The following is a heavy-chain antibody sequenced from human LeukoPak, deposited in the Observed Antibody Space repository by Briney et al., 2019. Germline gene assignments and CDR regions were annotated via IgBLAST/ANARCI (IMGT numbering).Heavy chain of an antibody. D-gene: IGHD5-18*01. CDR3: AKVGGGYSPGAFDI. V-gene: IGHV3-23*01. CDR2: ISGSGGST. J-gene: IGHJ3*02. CDR1: GFTFSSYA. Sequence: PGGSLRLSCAASGFTFSSYAMSWVRQAPGKGLEGVSVISGSGGSTHYADSVKGRFTVSRDNSKNTLYLQMNSLRAEDTAVYYCAKVGGGYSPGAFDIWGQGTMVTVSS.